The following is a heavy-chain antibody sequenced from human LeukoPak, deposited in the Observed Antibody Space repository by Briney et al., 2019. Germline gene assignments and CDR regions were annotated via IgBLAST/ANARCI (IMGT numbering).Heavy chain of an antibody. CDR2: IKSKTDGGTT. J-gene: IGHJ4*02. Sequence: GGSLRLSCAASGFTFSNTWMTWVRQPPGKGLDWVGRIKSKTDGGTTDYAAPVKGRFTISRDDSRNTLYLDMNSLKIEDTAVYYCTTDLGQYIDYEPDYWGQGTLVTVSP. V-gene: IGHV3-15*01. CDR1: GFTFSNTW. CDR3: TTDLGQYIDYEPDY. D-gene: IGHD5-12*01.